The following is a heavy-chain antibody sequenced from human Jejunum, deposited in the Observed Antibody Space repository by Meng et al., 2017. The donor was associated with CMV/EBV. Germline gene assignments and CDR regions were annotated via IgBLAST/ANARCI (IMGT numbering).Heavy chain of an antibody. V-gene: IGHV3-49*04. CDR3: SIIDKSTTGWFLAY. CDR2: IRNKAYGGAT. D-gene: IGHD6-19*01. J-gene: IGHJ4*02. CDR1: DYYA. Sequence: DYYAINGVRQAPGRGLEWVGFIRNKAYGGATEYAASVKGRFTISRGDSKSIAYLQMDSLRTDDTAVYYCSIIDKSTTGWFLAYWGQGSLVTVSS.